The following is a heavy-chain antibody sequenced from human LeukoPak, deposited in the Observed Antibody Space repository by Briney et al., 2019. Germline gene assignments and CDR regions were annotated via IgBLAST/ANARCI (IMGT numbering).Heavy chain of an antibody. Sequence: GGSLRLSCAASGFTFSSYGMHWVRQAPGKGLEWVAVISYDGSNKYYADSVKGRFTISRDNSKNTLYLQMNSLRAEDTAVYYCAKVRWVQYFDYWGQGTLVTVSS. V-gene: IGHV3-30*18. CDR3: AKVRWVQYFDY. CDR2: ISYDGSNK. J-gene: IGHJ4*02. D-gene: IGHD1-26*01. CDR1: GFTFSSYG.